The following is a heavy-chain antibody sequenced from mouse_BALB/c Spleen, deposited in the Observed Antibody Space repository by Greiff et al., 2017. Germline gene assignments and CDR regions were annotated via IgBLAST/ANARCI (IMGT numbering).Heavy chain of an antibody. Sequence: EVQVVESGGGLVQPGGSLKLSCAASGFTFSSYGMSWVRQTPDKRLELVATINSNGGSTYYPDSVKGRFTISRDNAKNTLYLQMSSLKSEDTAMYYCARDPIYYGSSYFDYWGQGTTLTVSS. D-gene: IGHD1-1*01. J-gene: IGHJ2*01. CDR3: ARDPIYYGSSYFDY. CDR2: INSNGGST. V-gene: IGHV5-6-3*01. CDR1: GFTFSSYG.